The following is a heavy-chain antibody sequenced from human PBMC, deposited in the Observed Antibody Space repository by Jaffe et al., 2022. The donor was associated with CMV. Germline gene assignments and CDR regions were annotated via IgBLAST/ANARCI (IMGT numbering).Heavy chain of an antibody. J-gene: IGHJ3*02. V-gene: IGHV3-74*01. Sequence: EVQLVESGGGLVQPGGSLRLSCAASGFTFSSYWMHWVRQAPGKGLVWVSRINSDGSSTSYADSVKGRFTISRDNAKNTLYLQMNSLRAEDTAVYYCARDQRPGGSYLAITGHDAFDIWGQGTMVTVSS. CDR3: ARDQRPGGSYLAITGHDAFDI. CDR1: GFTFSSYW. D-gene: IGHD1-26*01. CDR2: INSDGSST.